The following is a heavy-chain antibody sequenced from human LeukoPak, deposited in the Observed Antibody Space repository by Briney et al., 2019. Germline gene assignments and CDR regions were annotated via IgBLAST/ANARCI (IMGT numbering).Heavy chain of an antibody. V-gene: IGHV4-59*01. CDR1: GGSFSGYY. D-gene: IGHD5-24*01. CDR2: IYYSGST. J-gene: IGHJ4*02. CDR3: ARLRYTKEVDY. Sequence: SETLSLTCAVYGGSFSGYYWSWIRQPPGKGLEWIGYIYYSGSTNYNPSLKSRVTISVDTSKNQFSLKLSSVTAADTAVYYCARLRYTKEVDYWGQGTLVTVSS.